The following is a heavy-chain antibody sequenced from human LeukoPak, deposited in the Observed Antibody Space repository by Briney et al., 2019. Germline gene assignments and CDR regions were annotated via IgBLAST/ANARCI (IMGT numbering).Heavy chain of an antibody. J-gene: IGHJ4*02. CDR1: GGSISSSSYY. Sequence: PSETLSLTCTVSGGSISSSSYYWGWIRQPPGKGLEWIGRIYYSGSTYYNPSLTSRVTISVDTSKNQFSLKLSSVTAADTAVYYCARQLGYCSSTSCYADKVDYWGQGTLVTVSS. V-gene: IGHV4-39*01. CDR2: IYYSGST. D-gene: IGHD2-2*01. CDR3: ARQLGYCSSTSCYADKVDY.